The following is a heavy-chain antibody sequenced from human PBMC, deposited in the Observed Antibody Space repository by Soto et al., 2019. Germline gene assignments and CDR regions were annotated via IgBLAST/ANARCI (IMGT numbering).Heavy chain of an antibody. CDR3: ARIPPITMVRGAPYYFDY. CDR1: GGTFSSYA. J-gene: IGHJ4*02. V-gene: IGHV1-69*06. Sequence: GASVKVSCKASGGTFSSYAISWVRQAPGQGLEWMGGIIPIFGTANYAQKFQGRVTITADKSTSTAYMELSSLRSEDTAVYYCARIPPITMVRGAPYYFDYWGQGTLVTVSS. D-gene: IGHD3-10*01. CDR2: IIPIFGTA.